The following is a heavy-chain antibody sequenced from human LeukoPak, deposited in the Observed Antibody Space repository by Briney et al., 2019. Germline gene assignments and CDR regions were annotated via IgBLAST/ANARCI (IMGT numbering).Heavy chain of an antibody. V-gene: IGHV3-30*18. J-gene: IGHJ3*02. CDR2: ISYDGSNK. CDR3: AKDGYSSSWYSGDLNDAFDI. Sequence: PGGSLRLSCAASGFTFSSYGMHWVRQAPGKGLEWVAVISYDGSNKYYADSVKGRFTISRDNSKNTLYLQMNSLRAEDTAVYYCAKDGYSSSWYSGDLNDAFDIWGQGTMVTVSS. D-gene: IGHD6-13*01. CDR1: GFTFSSYG.